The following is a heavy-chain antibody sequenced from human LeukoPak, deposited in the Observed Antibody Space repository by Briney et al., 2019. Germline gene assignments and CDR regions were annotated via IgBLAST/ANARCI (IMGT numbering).Heavy chain of an antibody. CDR2: SSAYNGNT. CDR1: GYTFTSYG. J-gene: IGHJ3*02. V-gene: IGHV1-18*04. CDR3: ARGYDQLLLVAFDI. D-gene: IGHD2-2*01. Sequence: AAVRVSCKASGYTFTSYGISWVRQAPGQGLEWMGWSSAYNGNTNYAQKLQGRVTMTTDTSTSTAYMELRSLRSDDTAVYYCARGYDQLLLVAFDIWGQGTMVTVSS.